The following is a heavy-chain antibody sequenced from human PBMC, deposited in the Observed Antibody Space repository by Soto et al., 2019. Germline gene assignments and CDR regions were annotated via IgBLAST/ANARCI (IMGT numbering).Heavy chain of an antibody. J-gene: IGHJ6*02. D-gene: IGHD5-12*01. V-gene: IGHV3-53*01. CDR1: GFTVSSNY. Sequence: GGSLRLSCAASGFTVSSNYMSWVRQAPGKGLEWVSVIYSGGSTYYADSVKGRFTISRDNSKNTLYLQMNSLRAEDTAVYYCATYSGYAFYYYYGMDVWGQGTTVTVS. CDR2: IYSGGST. CDR3: ATYSGYAFYYYYGMDV.